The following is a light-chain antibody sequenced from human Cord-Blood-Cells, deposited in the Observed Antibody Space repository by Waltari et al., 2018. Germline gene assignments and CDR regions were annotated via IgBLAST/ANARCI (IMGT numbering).Light chain of an antibody. J-gene: IGLJ1*01. Sequence: QSALTQPASVSGSPGQSITISCTGTSSAAGGYNYVSWYQQHPGKAPKLMIYDVSNRPSGVSNRFSGSKSGNTASLTISGLQAEDEADYYCSSYTSSSTLDVFGTGTKVTVL. CDR1: SSAAGGYNY. CDR3: SSYTSSSTLDV. CDR2: DVS. V-gene: IGLV2-14*01.